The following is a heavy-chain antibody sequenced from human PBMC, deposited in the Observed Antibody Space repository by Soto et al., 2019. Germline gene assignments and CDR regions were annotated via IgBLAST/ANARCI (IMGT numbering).Heavy chain of an antibody. D-gene: IGHD6-6*01. V-gene: IGHV6-1*01. Sequence: PSQTLSLTCVISGDSVSSNSAAWNWIRQSPSRGLEWLGRTYYRSKWYNDYAASVKSRITINPDTSKNQFSLQLNSVTPEDTAVYYCARGSNWYRSSSAFDYWGQGPLVTFSS. CDR2: TYYRSKWYN. J-gene: IGHJ4*02. CDR1: GDSVSSNSAA. CDR3: ARGSNWYRSSSAFDY.